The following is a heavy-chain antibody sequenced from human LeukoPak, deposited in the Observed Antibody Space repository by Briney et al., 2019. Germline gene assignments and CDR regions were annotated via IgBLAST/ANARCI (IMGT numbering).Heavy chain of an antibody. CDR2: IYYSGST. V-gene: IGHV4-59*01. Sequence: PSETLSLTCTVSGGSISSYYWSWIRQPAGKGLEWIGYIYYSGSTNYNPSLKSRVTISVDTSKNQFSLKLSSVTAADTAVYYCARDGIAAAGGSDAFDIWGQGTMVTVSS. CDR1: GGSISSYY. CDR3: ARDGIAAAGGSDAFDI. J-gene: IGHJ3*02. D-gene: IGHD6-13*01.